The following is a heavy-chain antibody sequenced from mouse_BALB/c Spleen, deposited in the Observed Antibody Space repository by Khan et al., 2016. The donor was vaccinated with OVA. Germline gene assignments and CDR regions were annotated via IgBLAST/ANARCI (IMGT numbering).Heavy chain of an antibody. V-gene: IGHV2-9*02. J-gene: IGHJ3*01. D-gene: IGHD1-1*01. CDR1: GFSLTSYG. CDR3: DRAFYYGAWFDY. Sequence: QVQLKESGPGLVAPSQTLSITCTVSGFSLTSYGVHWVRQPPGKGLEWLGVIWAGGSTKHNSALMSRLSNSKDNSHRPVFVKMNSLQTADTAMYYCDRAFYYGAWFDYWGQGTLVTVSA. CDR2: IWAGGST.